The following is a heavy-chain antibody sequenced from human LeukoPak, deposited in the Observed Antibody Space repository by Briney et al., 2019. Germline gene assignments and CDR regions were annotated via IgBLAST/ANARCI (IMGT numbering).Heavy chain of an antibody. V-gene: IGHV4-59*01. Sequence: SETLSLTCTVSGGSISSYYWSWIRQPPGKGLEWIGCIYYSGSTNYNPSLKSRVTISVGTSKNQFSLKLSSVTAADTAVYYCARFRNYYDSSGYPYYFDYWGQGTLVTVSS. J-gene: IGHJ4*02. CDR1: GGSISSYY. CDR2: IYYSGST. D-gene: IGHD3-22*01. CDR3: ARFRNYYDSSGYPYYFDY.